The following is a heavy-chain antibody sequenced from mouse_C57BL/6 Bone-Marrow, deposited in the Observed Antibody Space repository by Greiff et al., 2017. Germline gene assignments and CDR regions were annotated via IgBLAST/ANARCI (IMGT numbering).Heavy chain of an antibody. J-gene: IGHJ2*01. V-gene: IGHV5-4*03. D-gene: IGHD2-12*01. CDR3: ASSYYSFSFDY. CDR2: ISDGGSYT. CDR1: GFTFSSYA. Sequence: EVKLVESGGGLVKPGGSLKLSCAASGFTFSSYAMSWVRQTPEKRLEWVATISDGGSYTYYPDNVKGRFTISRDNAKNNLYLQMSHLKSEDTAMYYCASSYYSFSFDYWGQGTTLTVSS.